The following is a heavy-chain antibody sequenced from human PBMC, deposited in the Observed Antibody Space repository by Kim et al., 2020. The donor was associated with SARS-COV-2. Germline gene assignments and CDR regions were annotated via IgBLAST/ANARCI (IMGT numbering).Heavy chain of an antibody. Sequence: SETLSLTCTVSGGSISGTGCYWAWIRQPPGKGLEWIGNVHYSGRTLYNPSLKGRVTISVDTSKNQFSLNLTSVTAADTAVYFCARRFEDAYYFFHYVDV. V-gene: IGHV4-39*01. CDR3: ARRFEDAYYFFHYVDV. CDR1: GGSISGTGCY. J-gene: IGHJ6*03. CDR2: VHYSGRT.